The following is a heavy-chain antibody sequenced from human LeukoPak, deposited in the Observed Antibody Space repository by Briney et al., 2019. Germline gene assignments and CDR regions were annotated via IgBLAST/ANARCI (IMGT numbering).Heavy chain of an antibody. CDR1: GYTFTGYY. J-gene: IGHJ4*02. CDR3: ARDSPDGDYYFDY. Sequence: ASVKVSCKASGYTFTGYYLHWVRQAPGQGLEWMGGIIPIFGTANYAQKFQGRVTITTDESTSTAYMELSSLRSEDTAVYYCARDSPDGDYYFDYWGQGTLDTVSS. D-gene: IGHD4-17*01. V-gene: IGHV1-69*05. CDR2: IIPIFGTA.